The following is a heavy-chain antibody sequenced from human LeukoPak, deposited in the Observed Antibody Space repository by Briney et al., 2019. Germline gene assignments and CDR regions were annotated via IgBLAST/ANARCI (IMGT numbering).Heavy chain of an antibody. CDR2: ISSGGSTI. V-gene: IGHV3-48*03. J-gene: IGHJ4*02. D-gene: IGHD5-18*01. Sequence: GGSLRLSCAASGFTFSSYEMNWVRQAPGKGVEWVSFISSGGSTIYYADSVKGRFTISRDNAKNSLYLQMNSLRAEDTAVYYCARDPYIQLGCFDFWGQGTLVTVSS. CDR3: ARDPYIQLGCFDF. CDR1: GFTFSSYE.